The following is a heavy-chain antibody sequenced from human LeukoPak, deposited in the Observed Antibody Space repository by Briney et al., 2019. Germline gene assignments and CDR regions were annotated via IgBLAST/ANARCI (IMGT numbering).Heavy chain of an antibody. CDR3: GRVGAMVRGILDAFDI. CDR1: GYTFTAYY. CDR2: INPDSGAT. D-gene: IGHD3-10*01. V-gene: IGHV1-2*02. Sequence: ASVKVSCKASGYTFTAYYVHWARQAPGQGLEWLGWINPDSGATNYAQKFQGRVTMTRDTSISTAYMELNRLRSDDTAVYYCGRVGAMVRGILDAFDIWGQGTMVTVSS. J-gene: IGHJ3*02.